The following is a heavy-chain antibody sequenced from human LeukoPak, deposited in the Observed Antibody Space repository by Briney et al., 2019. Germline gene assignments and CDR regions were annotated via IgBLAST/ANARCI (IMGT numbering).Heavy chain of an antibody. Sequence: GASVKVSCKASGYTFTSYDINWVRQATGQGLEWMGWMDPNSGNTGYAQKFQGRVTMTRNTSISTAYMELSSLRSEDTAVYYCARGDAMIVVVIHGLKLDPWGQGTLVTVSS. CDR3: ARGDAMIVVVIHGLKLDP. J-gene: IGHJ5*02. CDR1: GYTFTSYD. V-gene: IGHV1-8*01. CDR2: MDPNSGNT. D-gene: IGHD3-22*01.